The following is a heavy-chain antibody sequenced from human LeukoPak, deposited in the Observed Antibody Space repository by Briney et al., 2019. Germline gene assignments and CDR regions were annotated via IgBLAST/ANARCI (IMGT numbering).Heavy chain of an antibody. V-gene: IGHV3-30-3*01. D-gene: IGHD3-3*01. CDR2: ISYDGSNK. CDR1: GFTFSSYA. Sequence: GGSLRLSCAASGFTFSSYAMHWVRQAPGKGLEWVAVISYDGSNKYYADSMKGRFTISRDNSKNTLYLQMNSLRAEDTAVYYCARDKNFWSGYPYWGQGTLVTVSS. J-gene: IGHJ4*02. CDR3: ARDKNFWSGYPY.